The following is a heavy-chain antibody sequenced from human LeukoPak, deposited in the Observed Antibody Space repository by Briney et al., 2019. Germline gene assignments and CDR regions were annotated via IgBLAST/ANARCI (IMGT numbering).Heavy chain of an antibody. Sequence: PGGSLRLSCAASGFTFSNYSMNWVRQAPGKGLEWVSSISSSRYIYYADSVKGRFAISRDNARNSLYLQINSLRVEDTAVYYCARSSRTSWYSDYWGQGTLVTVSS. CDR3: ARSSRTSWYSDY. CDR2: ISSSRYI. J-gene: IGHJ4*02. CDR1: GFTFSNYS. D-gene: IGHD6-13*01. V-gene: IGHV3-21*01.